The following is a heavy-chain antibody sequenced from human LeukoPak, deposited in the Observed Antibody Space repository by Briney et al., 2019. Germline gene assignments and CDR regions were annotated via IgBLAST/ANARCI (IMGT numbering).Heavy chain of an antibody. D-gene: IGHD2-15*01. Sequence: GASVKVSCKASGGTFSSYAISWVRQAPGQGLEWMGGIIPIFGTANYAQKFQGRVTITTDESTSTAYMELSSLRSEDTAVYYCARVAATLFLGYYYYMDVWGKGTTVTVSS. CDR1: GGTFSSYA. CDR3: ARVAATLFLGYYYYMDV. CDR2: IIPIFGTA. J-gene: IGHJ6*03. V-gene: IGHV1-69*05.